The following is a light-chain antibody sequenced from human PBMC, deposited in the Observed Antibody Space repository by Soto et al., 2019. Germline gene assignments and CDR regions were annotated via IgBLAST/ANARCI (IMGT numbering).Light chain of an antibody. CDR3: QQLNSYSWT. CDR1: QSISGY. Sequence: DIPLTQSPSFLSASVGDRVTITCRASQSISGYLAWYQQKPGKAPKVLINAASTLQRGVPSRFSGSGSGTEFTLTISSLQPEDFATYYCQQLNSYSWTFGQGTKVEIK. CDR2: AAS. J-gene: IGKJ1*01. V-gene: IGKV1-9*01.